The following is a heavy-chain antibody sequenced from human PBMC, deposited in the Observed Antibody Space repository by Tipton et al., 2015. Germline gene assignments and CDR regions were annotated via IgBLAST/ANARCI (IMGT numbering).Heavy chain of an antibody. CDR1: GGSISSYY. Sequence: LTCTVSGGSISSYYWSWIRQPPGKGLEWIGYIFYSGSTNYNPSLKSRVTISVDTSKNQFSLKLSSVTAADTAVYYCARAHPYYYDSSGYYLPGYFDYWGQGTLVTVSS. CDR3: ARAHPYYYDSSGYYLPGYFDY. CDR2: IFYSGST. D-gene: IGHD3-22*01. V-gene: IGHV4-59*01. J-gene: IGHJ4*02.